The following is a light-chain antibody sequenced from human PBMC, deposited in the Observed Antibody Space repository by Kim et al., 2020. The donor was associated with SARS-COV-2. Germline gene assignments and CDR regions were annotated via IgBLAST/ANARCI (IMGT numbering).Light chain of an antibody. V-gene: IGKV1-5*03. J-gene: IGKJ1*01. Sequence: LSAAVGDSVTITCRASQSIEGWVAWYQQKPGRAPKLLIYKASILEPGVPSKFSGSGSGTEFTLTIGGLQPDDSATYYCQQYYSWTFGQGTKVDIK. CDR2: KAS. CDR1: QSIEGW. CDR3: QQYYSWT.